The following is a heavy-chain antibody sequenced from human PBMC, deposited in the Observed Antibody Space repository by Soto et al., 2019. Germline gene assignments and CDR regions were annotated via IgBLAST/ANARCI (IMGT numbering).Heavy chain of an antibody. J-gene: IGHJ6*02. Sequence: GASVKVSCKASGYTFTGYYMHWVRQAPGQGLEWMGWINAGSGNTKYAQKFQGRVTITRDTSASTAYMELSSLRSEDTAVYYCARDLGYCSGGSCYSGAPYYYYGMDVWGQGTTVTVSS. D-gene: IGHD2-15*01. CDR3: ARDLGYCSGGSCYSGAPYYYYGMDV. V-gene: IGHV1-3*01. CDR1: GYTFTGYY. CDR2: INAGSGNT.